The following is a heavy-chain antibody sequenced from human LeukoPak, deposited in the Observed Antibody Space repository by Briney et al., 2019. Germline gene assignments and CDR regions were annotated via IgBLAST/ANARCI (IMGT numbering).Heavy chain of an antibody. Sequence: PGRSLRLPCAASGFTFDDYAMHWVRQAPGKGLERVSGIGWNSGGIVYADSVKGRFTISRDNAKKSLYLQMNSLGAEDTALYYCVKVTAAGFVDHWGQGTLVTVSS. V-gene: IGHV3-9*01. CDR3: VKVTAAGFVDH. CDR1: GFTFDDYA. J-gene: IGHJ4*02. D-gene: IGHD6-13*01. CDR2: IGWNSGGI.